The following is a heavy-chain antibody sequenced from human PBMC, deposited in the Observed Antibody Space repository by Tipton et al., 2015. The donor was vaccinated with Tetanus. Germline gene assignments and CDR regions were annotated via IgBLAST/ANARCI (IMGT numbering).Heavy chain of an antibody. Sequence: TLSLTCAVYGGSFSGFFWSWVRQSPGKGLEWIGEVSQSGSANYNPSLRSRVTISVDTSKNQFSLKLSSVTAADTAVYYCARATMVRGVLYMDVWGQGTTVTVSS. J-gene: IGHJ6*02. CDR3: ARATMVRGVLYMDV. CDR2: VSQSGSA. CDR1: GGSFSGFF. D-gene: IGHD3-10*01. V-gene: IGHV4-34*01.